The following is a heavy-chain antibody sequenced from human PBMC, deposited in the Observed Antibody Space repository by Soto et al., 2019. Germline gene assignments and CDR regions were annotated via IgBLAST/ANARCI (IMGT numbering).Heavy chain of an antibody. CDR2: IYYSGST. V-gene: IGHV4-59*08. D-gene: IGHD3-9*01. CDR3: ARVLRYFDWLSPRDAFDI. J-gene: IGHJ3*02. Sequence: QVQLQESGPGLVKPSETLSLTCTVSGGSISSYYWSWIRQPPGKGLEWIGYIYYSGSTNYNPSLSSRVTISVATSKHQFSLRLSSVTAADSAVYYCARVLRYFDWLSPRDAFDIWGQGTMVTVSS. CDR1: GGSISSYY.